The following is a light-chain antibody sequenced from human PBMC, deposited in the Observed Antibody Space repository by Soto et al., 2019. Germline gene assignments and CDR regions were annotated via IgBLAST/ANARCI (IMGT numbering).Light chain of an antibody. V-gene: IGKV3-15*01. Sequence: EIVITQSPSTLSVSKGERATLSCRASQSVSSNLAWYQQKPGQAPRLLIYGASTRATGIPARFSGSGSGTEFTLTISSLQSEDFAVYYCQQYNNWPPITFGQGTRLEIK. CDR1: QSVSSN. CDR3: QQYNNWPPIT. CDR2: GAS. J-gene: IGKJ5*01.